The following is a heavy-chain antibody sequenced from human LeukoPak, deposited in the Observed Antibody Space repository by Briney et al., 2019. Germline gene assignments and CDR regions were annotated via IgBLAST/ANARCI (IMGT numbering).Heavy chain of an antibody. V-gene: IGHV1-2*02. D-gene: IGHD3-9*01. CDR3: ARGSSRYDILTGLFDY. Sequence: ASVKVSCKASGYTLTGYYMHWVRQAPGQGLEWMGWINPNSGGTNYAQKFQGRVTMTRDTSISTAYMELSRLRSDDTAVYYCARGSSRYDILTGLFDYWGQGTLVTVSS. CDR1: GYTLTGYY. J-gene: IGHJ4*02. CDR2: INPNSGGT.